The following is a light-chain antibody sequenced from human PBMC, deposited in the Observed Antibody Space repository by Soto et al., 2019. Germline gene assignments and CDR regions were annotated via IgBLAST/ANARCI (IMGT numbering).Light chain of an antibody. CDR2: SND. CDR1: SSNVGSNT. V-gene: IGLV1-44*01. J-gene: IGLJ1*01. CDR3: AAWDDSLIGYV. Sequence: QAVVTQPPSASGTPGQRVTVSCSGSSSNVGSNTVNWYQQLPGEAPRLLIYSNDQRPSGVPDRFPGCKSVTSASLAISGLQSEDEADYYCAAWDDSLIGYVFGTGTKLTVL.